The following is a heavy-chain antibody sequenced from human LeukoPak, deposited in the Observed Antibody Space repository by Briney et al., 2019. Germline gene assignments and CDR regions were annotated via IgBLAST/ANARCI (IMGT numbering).Heavy chain of an antibody. J-gene: IGHJ4*02. Sequence: GGSLRLSCAASGFTFSSYAMHWVRKAPGKGLEWVAVISYDGSNKYYADSVKGRFTITRDNSKNTLYLQMNSLRAEDTAVYYCASRDPTTVTTNYWGQGTLVTVSS. V-gene: IGHV3-30-3*01. CDR2: ISYDGSNK. D-gene: IGHD4-17*01. CDR3: ASRDPTTVTTNY. CDR1: GFTFSSYA.